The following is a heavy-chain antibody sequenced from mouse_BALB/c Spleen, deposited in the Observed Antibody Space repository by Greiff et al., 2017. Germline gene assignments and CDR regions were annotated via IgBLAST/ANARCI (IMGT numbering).Heavy chain of an antibody. CDR2: ISYDGSN. J-gene: IGHJ2*01. CDR1: GYSITSGYY. Sequence: EVKLVESGPGLVKPSQSLSLTCSVTGYSITSGYYWNWIRQFPGNKLEWMGYISYDGSNNYNPSLKNRISITRDTSKNQFFLKLNSVTTEDTATYYCARGGGGYYFDYWGQGTTLTVSS. V-gene: IGHV3-6*02. CDR3: ARGGGGYYFDY.